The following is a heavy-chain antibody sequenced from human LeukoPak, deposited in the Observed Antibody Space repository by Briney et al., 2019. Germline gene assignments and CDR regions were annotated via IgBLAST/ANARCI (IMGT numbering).Heavy chain of an antibody. CDR3: ARDLAVGATSFDY. CDR1: GFTFSDYY. J-gene: IGHJ4*02. Sequence: GGSLRLSCAASGFTFSDYYMSWIRQAPGKGLEWVPYISSSGSTIYYADSVKGRFTISRDNAKNSLYLQMNSLRAEDTAVYYCARDLAVGATSFDYWGQGTLVTVSS. CDR2: ISSSGSTI. V-gene: IGHV3-11*01. D-gene: IGHD1-26*01.